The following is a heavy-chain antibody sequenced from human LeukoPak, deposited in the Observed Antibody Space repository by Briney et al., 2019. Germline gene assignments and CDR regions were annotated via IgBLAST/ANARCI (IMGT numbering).Heavy chain of an antibody. V-gene: IGHV4-39*01. J-gene: IGHJ4*02. CDR1: GGSISSSSYY. D-gene: IGHD3-10*01. Sequence: PSETLSHTCTVSGGSISSSSYYWGWIRQPPGKGLEWIGSIYYSGSTYYNPSLKSRVTISVDTSKNQFSLKLSSVTAADTAVYYCARGALLLFGDSSPFAYWGQGTLVTVSS. CDR3: ARGALLLFGDSSPFAY. CDR2: IYYSGST.